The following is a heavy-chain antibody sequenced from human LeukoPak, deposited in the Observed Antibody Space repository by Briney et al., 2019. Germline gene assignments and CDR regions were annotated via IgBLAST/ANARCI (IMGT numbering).Heavy chain of an antibody. CDR2: IIPIFGTA. Sequence: SVKVSCKASGGTFSSYAISWVRQAPGQGLEWMGGIIPIFGTANYAQKFQGRVTITADESTSTAYMELSSLRSEDTAVYYCARDYTNGVCVDYWGQGTLVTVSS. D-gene: IGHD2-8*01. J-gene: IGHJ4*02. CDR1: GGTFSSYA. V-gene: IGHV1-69*13. CDR3: ARDYTNGVCVDY.